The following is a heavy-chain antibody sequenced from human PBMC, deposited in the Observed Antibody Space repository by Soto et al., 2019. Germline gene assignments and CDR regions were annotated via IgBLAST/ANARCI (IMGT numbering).Heavy chain of an antibody. Sequence: ASVKVSCKASGGTFSSYAISWVRQAPGQGLEWMGGIIPIFGTANYAQKFQGRVTITADESTSTAYMELSSLRSEDTAVYYCARGDQRQKETFDYWGQGTLVTVSS. V-gene: IGHV1-69*13. CDR1: GGTFSSYA. J-gene: IGHJ4*02. D-gene: IGHD2-2*01. CDR3: ARGDQRQKETFDY. CDR2: IIPIFGTA.